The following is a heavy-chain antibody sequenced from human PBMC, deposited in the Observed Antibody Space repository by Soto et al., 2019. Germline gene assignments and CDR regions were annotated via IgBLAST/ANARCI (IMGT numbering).Heavy chain of an antibody. D-gene: IGHD6-6*01. CDR1: GYTFTGYY. V-gene: IGHV1-2*02. CDR2: INPNNGGT. Sequence: QVQLVQSGAEVKKPGASVKVSCKASGYTFTGYYMHWVRQAPGQGPEWMGWINPNNGGTTYAQKFQGRVTVTRDTSISTAYMELSSLRSDDTAVYYCARGGSSSLDYWGQGTLVTVSS. CDR3: ARGGSSSLDY. J-gene: IGHJ4*02.